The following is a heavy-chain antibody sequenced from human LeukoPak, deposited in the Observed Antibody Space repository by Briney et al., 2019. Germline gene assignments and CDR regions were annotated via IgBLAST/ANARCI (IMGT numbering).Heavy chain of an antibody. Sequence: ASVKVSCKASGYTFTDYYIHWVRQAPGQGLEWMGWINPNSGGTSSAQKFQGWVTMTRDTSISTAYMELSRLRSDDPAVYYCARGCLGVYSSGSYSSPCPLDYWGQGTLVTVSS. CDR2: INPNSGGT. CDR3: ARGCLGVYSSGSYSSPCPLDY. CDR1: GYTFTDYY. J-gene: IGHJ4*02. D-gene: IGHD3-10*01. V-gene: IGHV1-2*04.